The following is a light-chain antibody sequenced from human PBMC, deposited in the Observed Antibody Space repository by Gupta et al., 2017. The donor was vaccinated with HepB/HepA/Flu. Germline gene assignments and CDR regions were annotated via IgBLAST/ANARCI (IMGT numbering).Light chain of an antibody. Sequence: DIQMSQSPSTLSASVGDRVTITCRASQGIVDWVAWYQQKPGNAPRLLIYRAASLETGVPSRFSGSRSGTEFTLTISSLQPGDFAVYYCQQYNAYPWTFGLGTKVDFK. V-gene: IGKV1-5*03. CDR3: QQYNAYPWT. J-gene: IGKJ1*01. CDR1: QGIVDW. CDR2: RAA.